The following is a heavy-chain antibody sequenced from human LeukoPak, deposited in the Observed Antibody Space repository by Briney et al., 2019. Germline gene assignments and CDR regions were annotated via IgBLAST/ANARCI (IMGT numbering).Heavy chain of an antibody. CDR1: GFTFSNYW. CDR3: VRDKIVGASNFDY. CDR2: IKQDESEK. D-gene: IGHD1-26*01. Sequence: GGSLRLSCAVSGFTFSNYWMSWVRQAPGKGLEWVANIKQDESEKYYVDSVKARFTISRDNARNSLYLQMNSLRAEDTAIYYCVRDKIVGASNFDYWGQGTLVTVSS. V-gene: IGHV3-7*01. J-gene: IGHJ4*02.